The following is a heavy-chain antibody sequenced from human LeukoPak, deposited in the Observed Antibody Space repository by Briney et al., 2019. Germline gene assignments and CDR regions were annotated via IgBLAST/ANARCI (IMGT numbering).Heavy chain of an antibody. Sequence: GGSLRLSCAASGFTFSSYSMNWVRQAPGKGLEWVSSISSSSSYIYYADSVKGRFTISRDNAKSSLYLQMNSLRAEDTAVYYCAKDMDSSGYYFDYWGQGTLVTVSS. D-gene: IGHD3-22*01. CDR3: AKDMDSSGYYFDY. V-gene: IGHV3-21*01. CDR1: GFTFSSYS. J-gene: IGHJ4*02. CDR2: ISSSSSYI.